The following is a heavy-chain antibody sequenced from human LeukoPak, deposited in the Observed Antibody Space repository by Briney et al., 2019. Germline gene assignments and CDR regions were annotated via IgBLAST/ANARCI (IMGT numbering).Heavy chain of an antibody. CDR2: ISYDGSNK. V-gene: IGHV3-30*04. CDR3: ARGPKGDYYMDV. J-gene: IGHJ6*03. Sequence: GGSLRLSCAASGFTFSSYAMHWVRQAPGKGLEWVAVISYDGSNKYYADSVKGRFTISRDNSKNTLYLQMNSLRAEDTAVYYCARGPKGDYYMDVWGKGTTVTVSS. CDR1: GFTFSSYA.